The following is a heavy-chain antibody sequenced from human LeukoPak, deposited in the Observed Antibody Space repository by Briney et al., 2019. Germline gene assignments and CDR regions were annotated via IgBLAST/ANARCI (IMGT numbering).Heavy chain of an antibody. D-gene: IGHD3-16*02. V-gene: IGHV4-39*01. J-gene: IGHJ4*02. CDR2: IYYSGST. Sequence: SETLSLTCTVSGGSISSSSYYWGWIRQPPGKGLEWIGSIYYSGSTYYNPSLKSRVTISVDTSKNQFSLKLSSVTAADTAVYYCARQGSYDYVWGSYRYCFDYWGQGTLVTVSS. CDR1: GGSISSSSYY. CDR3: ARQGSYDYVWGSYRYCFDY.